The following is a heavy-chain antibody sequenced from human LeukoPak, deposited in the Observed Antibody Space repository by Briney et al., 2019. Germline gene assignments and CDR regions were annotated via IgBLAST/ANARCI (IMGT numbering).Heavy chain of an antibody. CDR2: IRGSGDT. Sequence: GGSLRLSCAASGFPFSNNVMSWVRQAPGRGLDWLSAIRGSGDTYYADSVKGRFTISRDNSKNMLYLQMNSLRAEDTAVYYCAKTFPYGTTWYGFCDYWGQGAPVTVSS. CDR1: GFPFSNNV. D-gene: IGHD3-3*01. J-gene: IGHJ4*02. CDR3: AKTFPYGTTWYGFCDY. V-gene: IGHV3-23*01.